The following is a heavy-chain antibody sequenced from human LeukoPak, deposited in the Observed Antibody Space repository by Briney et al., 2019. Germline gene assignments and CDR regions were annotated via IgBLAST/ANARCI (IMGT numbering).Heavy chain of an antibody. CDR1: GYTFTSYA. CDR2: INAGNGNT. Sequence: ASVKVSCKASGYTFTSYAIHWVRQAPGQRLEWMGWINAGNGNTQYSQKFQGRVTITRDTSASTAYMELSSLRSEDTAVYYCARGVLREQQLGLDYWGQGALVTVSS. J-gene: IGHJ4*02. CDR3: ARGVLREQQLGLDY. V-gene: IGHV1-3*01. D-gene: IGHD6-13*01.